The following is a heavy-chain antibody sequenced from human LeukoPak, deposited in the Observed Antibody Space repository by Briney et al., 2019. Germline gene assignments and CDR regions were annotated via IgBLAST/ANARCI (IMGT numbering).Heavy chain of an antibody. V-gene: IGHV1-2*02. CDR3: ARDPYYYDSSGPDY. J-gene: IGHJ4*02. Sequence: GASVKVSCKASGYTFTGYYMHWVRQAPGQGLEWMGWINPDNGGTNYAQKFQGRVTMTRDMSISTAYMELSRLRSDDTAVYYCARDPYYYDSSGPDYWGQGTLVTVSS. CDR1: GYTFTGYY. D-gene: IGHD3-22*01. CDR2: INPDNGGT.